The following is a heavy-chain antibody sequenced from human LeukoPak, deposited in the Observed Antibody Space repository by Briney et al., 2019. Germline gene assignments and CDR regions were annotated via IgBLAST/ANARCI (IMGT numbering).Heavy chain of an antibody. D-gene: IGHD5-18*01. CDR1: GGSFSGYY. CDR2: INHSGST. Sequence: ASETLSLTCAVYGGSFSGYYWSWIRQPPGKGLEWIGEINHSGSTNYNPSLKSRVTISVDTSKNQFSLKLSSVTAADTAVYYCARRWIQLWSRQVDYWGQGILVTVSS. J-gene: IGHJ4*02. V-gene: IGHV4-34*01. CDR3: ARRWIQLWSRQVDY.